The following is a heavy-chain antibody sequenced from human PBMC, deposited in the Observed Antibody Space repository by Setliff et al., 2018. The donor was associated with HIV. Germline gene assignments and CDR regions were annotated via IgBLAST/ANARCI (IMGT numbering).Heavy chain of an antibody. Sequence: PSETLSLTCTVSGGSLSSTTYYWGWIRQPPGKGLEWIGIIDYSGNTYYNPSLKSRITISVDTSKNQFSLKLSSVTAADTAVYYCERSGPVWFGEPPYYFDSWGPGTLVTVSS. D-gene: IGHD3-10*01. CDR3: ERSGPVWFGEPPYYFDS. CDR2: IDYSGNT. V-gene: IGHV4-39*07. J-gene: IGHJ4*02. CDR1: GGSLSSTTYY.